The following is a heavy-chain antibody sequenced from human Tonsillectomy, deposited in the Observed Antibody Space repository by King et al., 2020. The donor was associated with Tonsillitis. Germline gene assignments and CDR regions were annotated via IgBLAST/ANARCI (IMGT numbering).Heavy chain of an antibody. CDR2: IDPSDSYT. V-gene: IGHV5-10-1*03. D-gene: IGHD3/OR15-3a*01. CDR1: GYRFSTHW. J-gene: IGHJ3*02. Sequence: QLVQSGAEARKPGDSLRISCTSSGYRFSTHWITWVRQMPGKGLQWMGRIDPSDSYTNYSPSFQGHVTISADNSISTAYLQWNSLTASDTAMYYCARIRGWTPGAFEIWGQGTMVTVSS. CDR3: ARIRGWTPGAFEI.